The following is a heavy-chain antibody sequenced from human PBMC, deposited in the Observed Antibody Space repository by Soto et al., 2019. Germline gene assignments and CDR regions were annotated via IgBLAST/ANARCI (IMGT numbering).Heavy chain of an antibody. CDR2: IKEDGNEE. V-gene: IGHV3-7*01. J-gene: IGHJ3*02. CDR3: ARDLTTEILPYYYDDNDI. CDR1: GFSISNYW. Sequence: EVQLVESGGGLVQPGGSLRLSCAASGFSISNYWMTWVRQAPGKGLEWVANIKEDGNEEYYVDSVKGRFTISRDNAKNSLYLQMSSVRAEDTAVYYCARDLTTEILPYYYDDNDIWGQWTLVTVSS. D-gene: IGHD3-22*01.